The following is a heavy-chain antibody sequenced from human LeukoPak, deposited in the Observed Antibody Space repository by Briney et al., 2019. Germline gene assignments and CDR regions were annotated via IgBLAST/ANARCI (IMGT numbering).Heavy chain of an antibody. CDR3: ARQWSEDTMIVVPKPPFDP. CDR1: GGSISSSRYY. D-gene: IGHD3-22*01. CDR2: IYYSGST. V-gene: IGHV4-39*01. J-gene: IGHJ5*02. Sequence: SETLSLTCTVSGGSISSSRYYWAWIRQPPGKGLEWIGSIYYSGSTYYNPSLKSRVTISVDTSKNQFSLKLSSVTAADTAVYYCARQWSEDTMIVVPKPPFDPWGQGTLVTVSS.